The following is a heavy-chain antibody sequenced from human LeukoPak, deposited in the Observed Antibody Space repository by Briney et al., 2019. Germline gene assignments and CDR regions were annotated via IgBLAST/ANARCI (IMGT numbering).Heavy chain of an antibody. CDR1: GFSLTTRGVS. D-gene: IGHD3-9*01. CDR2: IYWDDDK. CDR3: AHREVRLDYFDY. J-gene: IGHJ4*02. V-gene: IGHV2-5*02. Sequence: SGPTLVNPTQTLTLTCTFSGFSLTTRGVSVGWIRQPPGKALEWLALIYWDDDKRYSPSLKSRLTITKDTSKNQVVLTRTNMDPVDTATYYCAHREVRLDYFDYWGQGTLVTVSS.